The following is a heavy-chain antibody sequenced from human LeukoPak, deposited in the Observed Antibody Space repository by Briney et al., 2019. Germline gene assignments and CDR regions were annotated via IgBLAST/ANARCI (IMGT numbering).Heavy chain of an antibody. D-gene: IGHD1-26*01. J-gene: IGHJ4*02. CDR2: ISYDGSNK. V-gene: IGHV3-30-3*01. CDR1: GFTFSSYA. CDR3: AKAGVGATERYYFDY. Sequence: PGGSLRLSCAASGFTFSSYAMHWVRQAPGKGLEWVAVISYDGSNKYYADSVKGRFTISRDNSKNTLYLQMNSLRAEDTAVYYCAKAGVGATERYYFDYWGQGTLVTVSS.